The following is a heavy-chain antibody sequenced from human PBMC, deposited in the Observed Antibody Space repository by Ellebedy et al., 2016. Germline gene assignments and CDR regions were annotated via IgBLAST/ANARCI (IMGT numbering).Heavy chain of an antibody. V-gene: IGHV3-30-3*01. Sequence: GGSLRLSXAASGFTFSSYAMHWVRQAPGKGLEWVAVISYDGSNKYYADSVKGRFTISGDNSKNTLYLQMNSLRAEDTAVYYCARTGSNMDVWGKGTTVTVSS. J-gene: IGHJ6*03. CDR2: ISYDGSNK. CDR1: GFTFSSYA. CDR3: ARTGSNMDV.